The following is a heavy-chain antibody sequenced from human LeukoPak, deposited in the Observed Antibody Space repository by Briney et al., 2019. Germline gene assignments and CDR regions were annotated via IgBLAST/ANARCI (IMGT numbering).Heavy chain of an antibody. CDR2: ISSSSSYI. CDR3: ARGLVRGRDWFDP. Sequence: GGSLRLSCAASGFSFSSFAMSWVRQAPGKGLEWVSSISSSSSYIYYADSVKGRFTISRDNAKNSLYLQMNSLRAEDTAVYYCARGLVRGRDWFDPWGQGTLVTVSS. D-gene: IGHD6-19*01. J-gene: IGHJ5*02. V-gene: IGHV3-21*01. CDR1: GFSFSSFA.